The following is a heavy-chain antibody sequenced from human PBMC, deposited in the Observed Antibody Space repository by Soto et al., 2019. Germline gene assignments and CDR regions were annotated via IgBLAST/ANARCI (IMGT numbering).Heavy chain of an antibody. D-gene: IGHD6-13*01. J-gene: IGHJ4*02. CDR3: ARNMFPGIAAGGQLDY. CDR2: IIPILGIA. CDR1: GGTFSSYT. Sequence: QVQLVQSGAEVKKPGSSVKVSCKASGGTFSSYTISWVRQAPGQGLEWMGRIIPILGIANYAQKFQGRVTITADKFTRKAYMELSRLRSEDTAVYYCARNMFPGIAAGGQLDYWGQGTLLTVSS. V-gene: IGHV1-69*02.